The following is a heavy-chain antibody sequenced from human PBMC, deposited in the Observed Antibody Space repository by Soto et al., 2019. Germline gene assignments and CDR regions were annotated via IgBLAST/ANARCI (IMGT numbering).Heavy chain of an antibody. CDR3: ARESYYYGMDV. Sequence: SETLSLTCAFYGGSFSVYYWSWIRQPPGKGLEWIGEINHSGSTNYNPSLKSRVTISVDTSKNQFSLKLSSVTAADTAVYYCARESYYYGMDVWGQGTTVTVSS. J-gene: IGHJ6*02. V-gene: IGHV4-34*01. CDR2: INHSGST. CDR1: GGSFSVYY.